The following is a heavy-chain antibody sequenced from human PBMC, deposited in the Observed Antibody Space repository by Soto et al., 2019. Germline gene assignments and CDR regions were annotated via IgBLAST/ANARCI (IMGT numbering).Heavy chain of an antibody. Sequence: SETLSLTCAVYGGSFSGYYWSWIRQPPGKGLEWIGEINHSGSTNYNPSLKSRVTISVDTSKNQFSLKLSSVTAADTAVYYCARDPRYCSSTSCYTRGYYYYGMDVWGQGTTVTVSS. CDR2: INHSGST. CDR3: ARDPRYCSSTSCYTRGYYYYGMDV. D-gene: IGHD2-2*02. V-gene: IGHV4-34*01. J-gene: IGHJ6*02. CDR1: GGSFSGYY.